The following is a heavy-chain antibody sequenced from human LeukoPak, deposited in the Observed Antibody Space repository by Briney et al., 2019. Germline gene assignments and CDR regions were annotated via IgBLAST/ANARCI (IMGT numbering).Heavy chain of an antibody. CDR3: AREGIYSGYDPYYFDY. V-gene: IGHV3-30*03. D-gene: IGHD5-12*01. CDR1: GFTFSSYG. Sequence: GGSLRLSCAASGFTFSSYGMHWVRQAPGKGLEWVAVISYDGSNKYYADSVKGRFTISRDNSKNTLYLQMNGLRAEDTAVYYCAREGIYSGYDPYYFDYWGQGTLVTVSS. J-gene: IGHJ4*02. CDR2: ISYDGSNK.